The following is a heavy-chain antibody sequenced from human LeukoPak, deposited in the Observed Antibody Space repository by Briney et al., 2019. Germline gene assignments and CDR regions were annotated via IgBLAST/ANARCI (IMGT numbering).Heavy chain of an antibody. CDR1: GASISSGGCY. V-gene: IGHV4-31*03. Sequence: IPSQTLSLTCTVSGASISSGGCYWSWIRQLPGKGLEWIGYISYSGNTYYNPSLKSRLIMSLDTSENQFSLWLSSVTAADTAVYYCASRPEGATIFVPYFDYWGQGALVTVSS. CDR2: ISYSGNT. CDR3: ASRPEGATIFVPYFDY. J-gene: IGHJ4*02. D-gene: IGHD3-3*01.